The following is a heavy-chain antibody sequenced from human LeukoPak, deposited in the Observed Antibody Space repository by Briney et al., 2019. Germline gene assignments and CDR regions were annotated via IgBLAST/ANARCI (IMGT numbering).Heavy chain of an antibody. CDR1: GGTFSSYA. Sequence: ASVKVSCKASGGTFSSYAISWVRQAPGQGLEWMGGIIPIFGTANYAQKFQGRVTITADESTSTAYMELSSLRSEDTAVYYCARGGGVYYYDSSGWFDPWGQGTLVTVSS. J-gene: IGHJ5*02. V-gene: IGHV1-69*13. CDR3: ARGGGVYYYDSSGWFDP. CDR2: IIPIFGTA. D-gene: IGHD3-22*01.